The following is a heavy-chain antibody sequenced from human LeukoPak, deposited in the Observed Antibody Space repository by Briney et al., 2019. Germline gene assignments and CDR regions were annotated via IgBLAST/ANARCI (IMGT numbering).Heavy chain of an antibody. D-gene: IGHD4-17*01. CDR2: INPDRGAT. V-gene: IGHV1-2*06. CDR3: ASGTFGDYSLDF. CDR1: GYTFTGYH. Sequence: ASVKVSCKASGYTFTGYHLHWVRQAPGQGLEWMGRINPDRGATDYSQKFQGRVTMAGDTSIGTAYMELSSLRSDDTAVYYCASGTFGDYSLDFWGQGTLVTVPS. J-gene: IGHJ4*02.